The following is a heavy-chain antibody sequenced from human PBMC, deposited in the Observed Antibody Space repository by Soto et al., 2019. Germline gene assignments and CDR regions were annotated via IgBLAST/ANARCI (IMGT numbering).Heavy chain of an antibody. J-gene: IGHJ4*02. CDR1: GDSISAFH. CDR3: ARVLGGMATVPFDY. Sequence: SETLSLTCTVSGDSISAFHWSWMRQPPGKGLEWIGYISYSGSANYNPSLKSRVTTSVDTSKNQFSLKLTSVTAADTAVYYCARVLGGMATVPFDYWGQGALVTVSS. CDR2: ISYSGSA. V-gene: IGHV4-59*12. D-gene: IGHD4-4*01.